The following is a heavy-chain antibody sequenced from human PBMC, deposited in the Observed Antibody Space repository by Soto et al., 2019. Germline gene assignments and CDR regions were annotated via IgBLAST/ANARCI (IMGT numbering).Heavy chain of an antibody. Sequence: SVKVSCKASGFTFSHSAMQWVRQARGQSLEWIGWVVVGSGNTNYAQKFQERVTISWDMSTNTAHMDLSSLRSEDTAVYYCASWDGPYYYGMDVWGQGTTVTVSS. CDR2: VVVGSGNT. J-gene: IGHJ6*02. V-gene: IGHV1-58*02. CDR3: ASWDGPYYYGMDV. CDR1: GFTFSHSA. D-gene: IGHD1-26*01.